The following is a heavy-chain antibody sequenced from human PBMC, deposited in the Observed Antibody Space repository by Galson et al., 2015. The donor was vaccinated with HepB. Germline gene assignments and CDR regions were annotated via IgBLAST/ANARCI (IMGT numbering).Heavy chain of an antibody. D-gene: IGHD3-10*01. V-gene: IGHV3-23*01. CDR3: AKGGIWFGGDY. Sequence: SLRLSCAASGFTFSNYAMTWVRQAPGKGLEWVSSISISAERTYYADSVKGRFTISRDDFKNTLYLQMNSLRADDTAVYYCAKGGIWFGGDYWGQGILVTVSS. CDR1: GFTFSNYA. CDR2: ISISAERT. J-gene: IGHJ4*02.